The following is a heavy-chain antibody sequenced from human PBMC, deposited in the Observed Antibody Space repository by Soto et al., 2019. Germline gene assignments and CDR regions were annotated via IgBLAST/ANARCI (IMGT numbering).Heavy chain of an antibody. Sequence: PSETLSLTCAISGDSVSSNGVAWNWIRQSPSRGLEWLGRTYYSSKSYNDYALSVKSRITINPYTSKNQFSLQLNSLTPEDTAVYYCARDTPALTHAFDIWGQGTMVTVSS. J-gene: IGHJ3*02. D-gene: IGHD7-27*01. CDR3: ARDTPALTHAFDI. CDR2: TYYSSKSYN. CDR1: GDSVSSNGVA. V-gene: IGHV6-1*01.